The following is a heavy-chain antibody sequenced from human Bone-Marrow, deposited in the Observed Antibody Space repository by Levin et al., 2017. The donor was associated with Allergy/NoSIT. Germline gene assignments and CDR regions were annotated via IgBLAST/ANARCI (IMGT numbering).Heavy chain of an antibody. CDR2: ITRQGTT. V-gene: IGHV3-23*01. J-gene: IGHJ4*02. Sequence: PGGSLRLSCTASGFPIDTFAMGWVRQAPGKGLEWVSGITRQGTTYYSDSVEGRFTISRDSSKNVLYLQMNSLRVDDTAIYYCAKDSPASGWPSFHYWVQGALVAVSS. D-gene: IGHD6-19*01. CDR1: GFPIDTFA. CDR3: AKDSPASGWPSFHY.